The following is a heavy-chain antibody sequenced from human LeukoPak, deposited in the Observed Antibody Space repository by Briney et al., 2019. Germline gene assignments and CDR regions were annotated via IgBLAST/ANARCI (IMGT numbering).Heavy chain of an antibody. Sequence: SQTLSLTCAISGDSVSSINGAWNWVRQSPTRGLEWLGRTYYRSKWYSDYAVPIQGRISINPDTSKNQFTLHLFSVTPDDTAVYYCARDVATTGWYTFDYWGQGTRVTVSS. D-gene: IGHD6-19*01. CDR1: GDSVSSINGA. V-gene: IGHV6-1*01. CDR2: TYYRSKWYS. J-gene: IGHJ4*02. CDR3: ARDVATTGWYTFDY.